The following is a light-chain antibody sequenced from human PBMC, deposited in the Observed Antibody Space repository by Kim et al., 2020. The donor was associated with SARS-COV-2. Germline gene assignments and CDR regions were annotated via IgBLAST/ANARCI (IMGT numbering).Light chain of an antibody. Sequence: VALGQTVRITCQGDSLRNYYATWYQQKPGQAPILVIYGKNNRPSGIPDRFSGSSSGNTASLTITGTQAGDEADYYCNSRDSNNNVLFGGGTRLTVL. CDR3: NSRDSNNNVL. J-gene: IGLJ2*01. CDR1: SLRNYY. V-gene: IGLV3-19*01. CDR2: GKN.